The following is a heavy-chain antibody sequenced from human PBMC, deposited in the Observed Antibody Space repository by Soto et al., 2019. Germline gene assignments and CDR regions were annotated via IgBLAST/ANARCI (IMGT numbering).Heavy chain of an antibody. V-gene: IGHV3-30*03. CDR3: ARVSGAGYYDRTCYFDY. J-gene: IGHJ4*02. Sequence: AGGSLSLSCAASGFSFSSYSMNWVRQAPGKGLEWVAVISYDGTNKLYADSVKGRFTISRDNSMNTLYLEMNSLRAEDTAVYYCARVSGAGYYDRTCYFDYWGQGTLVTVSS. CDR1: GFSFSSYS. CDR2: ISYDGTNK. D-gene: IGHD3-22*01.